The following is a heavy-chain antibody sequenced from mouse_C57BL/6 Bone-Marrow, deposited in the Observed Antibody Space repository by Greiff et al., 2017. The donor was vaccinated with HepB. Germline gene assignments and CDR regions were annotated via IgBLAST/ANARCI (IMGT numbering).Heavy chain of an antibody. Sequence: VKLQESGAELARPGASVKMSCKASGYTFTSYTMHWVKQRPGQGLEWIGYINPSSGYTKYNQKFKDKATLTADKSSSTAYMQLSSLTSEDSAVYYCARPLYRDAMDYWGQGTSVTVSS. CDR3: ARPLYRDAMDY. D-gene: IGHD2-14*01. V-gene: IGHV1-4*01. CDR1: GYTFTSYT. J-gene: IGHJ4*01. CDR2: INPSSGYT.